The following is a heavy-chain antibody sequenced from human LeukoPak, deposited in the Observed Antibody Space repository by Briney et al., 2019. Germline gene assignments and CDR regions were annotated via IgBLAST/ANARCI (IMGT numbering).Heavy chain of an antibody. CDR3: ARRRSYGSGRSWFDP. Sequence: PSQTLSLTCTVSGGSISSGSYYWSWIRQPPGKGLEWIGEINHSGSTNYNPSLKSRVTISVDTSKNQFSLKLSSVTAADTAVYYCARRRSYGSGRSWFDPWGQGTLVTVSS. D-gene: IGHD3-10*01. J-gene: IGHJ5*02. CDR2: INHSGST. CDR1: GGSISSGSYY. V-gene: IGHV4-39*07.